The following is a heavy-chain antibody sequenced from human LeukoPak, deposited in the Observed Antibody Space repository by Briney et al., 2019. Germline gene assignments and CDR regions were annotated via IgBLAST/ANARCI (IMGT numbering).Heavy chain of an antibody. Sequence: GESLKISCKGSGYSFTSYWIGWVRQMPGKGLEWMGIIYPGDSDTRYSPSFQGQVTILADKSISTAYLQWSSLKASDTAMYYCARLAVVVAATGGFDYWGQGTLVTVSS. J-gene: IGHJ4*02. V-gene: IGHV5-51*01. CDR3: ARLAVVVAATGGFDY. D-gene: IGHD2-15*01. CDR2: IYPGDSDT. CDR1: GYSFTSYW.